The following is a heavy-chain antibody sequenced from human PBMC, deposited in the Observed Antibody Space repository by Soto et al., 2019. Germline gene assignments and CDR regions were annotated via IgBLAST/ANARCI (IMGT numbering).Heavy chain of an antibody. CDR3: ARESTLVTPAAFDI. CDR1: GYTFTSYY. D-gene: IGHD2-8*02. V-gene: IGHV1-46*01. Sequence: ASVKVSCKASGYTFTSYYMHWVRQAPGQGLEWMGIINPSGGSTSYAQKFQGRVTMTRDTSTSTVYMELSRLRSDDTAVYFCARESTLVTPAAFDIWGQGTMVTVSS. CDR2: INPSGGST. J-gene: IGHJ3*02.